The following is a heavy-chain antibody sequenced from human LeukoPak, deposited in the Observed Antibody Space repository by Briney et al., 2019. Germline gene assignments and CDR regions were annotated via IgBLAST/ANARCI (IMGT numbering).Heavy chain of an antibody. V-gene: IGHV1-2*02. CDR3: AREYGVYAEYFQH. CDR2: INPNSGGT. D-gene: IGHD4-17*01. CDR1: GYTFTGYY. Sequence: ASVKVSCKASGYTFTGYYLHWVRQAPGQGIEWMGWINPNSGGTNYAQKFQGRVTMTRDTSISTAYMELSRLRSDDTAVYYCAREYGVYAEYFQHWGQGTLVTVSS. J-gene: IGHJ1*01.